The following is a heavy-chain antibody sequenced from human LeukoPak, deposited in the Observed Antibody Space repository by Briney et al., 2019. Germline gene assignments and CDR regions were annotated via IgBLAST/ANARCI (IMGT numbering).Heavy chain of an antibody. D-gene: IGHD2-2*01. CDR2: IYHSGST. CDR3: ARGDNTVVVPAAIFGGFDP. V-gene: IGHV4-30-2*01. J-gene: IGHJ5*02. CDR1: GGSISSGGYS. Sequence: PSQTLSLTCAVSGGSISSGGYSWSWIRQPPGKGLEWIGYIYHSGSTYYNPSLKSRVTISVDRSKNQFSLKLSSVTAADTAVYYCARGDNTVVVPAAIFGGFDPWGQGTLVTVSS.